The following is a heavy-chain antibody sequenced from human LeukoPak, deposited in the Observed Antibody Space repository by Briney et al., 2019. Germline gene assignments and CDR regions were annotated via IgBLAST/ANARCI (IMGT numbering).Heavy chain of an antibody. CDR3: AGRIAVAGTSY. D-gene: IGHD6-19*01. CDR2: INHSGST. J-gene: IGHJ4*02. CDR1: GGSFSGYY. Sequence: SETLSLTCAVYGGSFSGYYWSWIRQPPGKGLEWIGEINHSGSTNCNPSLKSRVTISVDTSKNQFSLKLSSVTAADTAVYYCAGRIAVAGTSYWGQGTLVTVSS. V-gene: IGHV4-34*01.